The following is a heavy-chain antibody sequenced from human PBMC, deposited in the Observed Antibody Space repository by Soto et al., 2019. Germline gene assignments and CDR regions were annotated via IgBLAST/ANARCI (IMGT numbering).Heavy chain of an antibody. J-gene: IGHJ4*02. V-gene: IGHV3-23*01. CDR2: ISGSGSVT. Sequence: PGGSLRLSCAASGFNFRSYGLSWVRQAPGKGLEWVSDISGSGSVTNYADPVKGRFTISRDNSNNTLTLQMDSLRAEDTAVYYCAKGGVAAARGYFDHWGQGTRVTVSS. CDR3: AKGGVAAARGYFDH. D-gene: IGHD6-13*01. CDR1: GFNFRSYG.